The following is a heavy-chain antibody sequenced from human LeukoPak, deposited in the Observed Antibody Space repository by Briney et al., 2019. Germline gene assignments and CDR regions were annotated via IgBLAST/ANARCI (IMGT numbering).Heavy chain of an antibody. Sequence: GASVKVSCKASGYTFTSYYMHWVRQAPGQGLEWMGIINPSGGSTSYAQKFQGRVTMTRDMSTSTAYMELSRLRSDDTALYYCARIGISARGTNFHHWGQGTLVTVSS. CDR3: ARIGISARGTNFHH. D-gene: IGHD6-13*01. V-gene: IGHV1-46*01. CDR1: GYTFTSYY. CDR2: INPSGGST. J-gene: IGHJ1*01.